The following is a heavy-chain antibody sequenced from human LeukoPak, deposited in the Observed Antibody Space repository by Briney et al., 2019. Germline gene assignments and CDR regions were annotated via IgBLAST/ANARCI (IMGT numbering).Heavy chain of an antibody. J-gene: IGHJ3*02. CDR1: GFTFSRYW. CDR3: ARNTGYETFDM. Sequence: GGSLRLSCAASGFTFSRYWMNWVRQAPGKGREWVANIKEDGSETYYVDSVKGRFTISRDNAKNSLYLQMNSLRAEDTAVYYCARNTGYETFDMWGQGTMVIVSS. D-gene: IGHD6-13*01. V-gene: IGHV3-7*01. CDR2: IKEDGSET.